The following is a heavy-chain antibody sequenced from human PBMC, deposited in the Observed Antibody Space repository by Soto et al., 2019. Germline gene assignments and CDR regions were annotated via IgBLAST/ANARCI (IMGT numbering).Heavy chain of an antibody. CDR1: GYTFTGYY. CDR3: ARGGENSGYDLYGMDV. Sequence: ASVKVSCKASGYTFTGYYMHWVRQAPGQGLEWMGWINPNSGGTNYAQKFQGWVTMTRDTSISTAYMELSRLRSDDTAVYYCARGGENSGYDLYGMDVWGQGTTVTVSS. CDR2: INPNSGGT. J-gene: IGHJ6*02. V-gene: IGHV1-2*04. D-gene: IGHD5-12*01.